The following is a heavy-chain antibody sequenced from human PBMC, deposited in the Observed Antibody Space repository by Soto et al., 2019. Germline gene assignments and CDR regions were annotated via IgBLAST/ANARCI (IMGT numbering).Heavy chain of an antibody. D-gene: IGHD6-13*01. J-gene: IGHJ3*02. CDR1: GFTFTTYV. Sequence: GGSLRLSCAASGFTFTTYVMTWVRRAPGKGLEWVSGISGSGGSTYYADSVKGRFTISRDSSKNTLYLQLNSLTAEDTAVYYCARGVRAAAFDIWGKGTMVTVS. CDR2: ISGSGGST. V-gene: IGHV3-23*01. CDR3: ARGVRAAAFDI.